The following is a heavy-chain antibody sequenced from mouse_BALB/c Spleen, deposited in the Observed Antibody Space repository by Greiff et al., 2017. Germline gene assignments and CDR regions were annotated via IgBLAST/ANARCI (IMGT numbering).Heavy chain of an antibody. D-gene: IGHD1-2*01. V-gene: IGHV5-12-2*01. CDR2: ISNGGGST. Sequence: EVQLQESGGGLVQPGGSLKLSCAASGFTFSSYTMSWVRQTPEKRLEWVAYISNGGGSTYYPDTVKGRFTISRDNAKNTLYLQMSSLKSEDTAMYYCARHRTTAPAMDYWGQGTSVTVSS. J-gene: IGHJ4*01. CDR1: GFTFSSYT. CDR3: ARHRTTAPAMDY.